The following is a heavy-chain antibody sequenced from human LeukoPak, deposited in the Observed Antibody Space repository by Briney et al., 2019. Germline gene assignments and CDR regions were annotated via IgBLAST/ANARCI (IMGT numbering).Heavy chain of an antibody. D-gene: IGHD3-22*01. J-gene: IGHJ5*02. Sequence: GGSLRLSCAASGFTFSSYWMSWVRQAPGKGLEWVANIKQDGSEKYYVDSVKGRFTISRDNAKNSLYLQMNSLRAEDTAVYYCARDKATYYYDSSQAPWGQGTLVTVSS. CDR3: ARDKATYYYDSSQAP. CDR1: GFTFSSYW. CDR2: IKQDGSEK. V-gene: IGHV3-7*01.